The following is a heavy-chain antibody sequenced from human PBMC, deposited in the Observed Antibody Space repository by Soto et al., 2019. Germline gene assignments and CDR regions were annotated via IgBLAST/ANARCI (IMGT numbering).Heavy chain of an antibody. CDR3: AKYDFQYSYYYGMSV. D-gene: IGHD3-3*01. Sequence: HPWGSLRLSCAASGFTFSSYAMSWVRQAPGKGQEWVSAISGSGGSTYYADSVKGRFTISRDNSKNTLYLQRNSLRAEDTAAYYCAKYDFQYSYYYGMSVWGQGTTGAVSS. CDR1: GFTFSSYA. CDR2: ISGSGGST. V-gene: IGHV3-23*01. J-gene: IGHJ6*02.